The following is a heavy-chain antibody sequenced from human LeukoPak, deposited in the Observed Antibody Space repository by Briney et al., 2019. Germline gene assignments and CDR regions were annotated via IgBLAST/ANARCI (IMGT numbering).Heavy chain of an antibody. J-gene: IGHJ5*02. CDR2: IYYSGST. Sequence: SSETLSLTCTVSAGSISSGDYYWSWIRQPPGKGLEWIGYIYYSGSTNYNPSLKSRVTISVDTSKNQFSLKLSSVTAADTAVYYCARAGGVWFDPWGQGTLVTVSS. V-gene: IGHV4-61*08. CDR1: AGSISSGDYY. D-gene: IGHD3-3*01. CDR3: ARAGGVWFDP.